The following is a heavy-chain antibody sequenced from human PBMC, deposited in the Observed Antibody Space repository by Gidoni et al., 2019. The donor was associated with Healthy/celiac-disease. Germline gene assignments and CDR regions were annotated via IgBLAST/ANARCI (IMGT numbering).Heavy chain of an antibody. Sequence: EVQLLESGGGLVQPGGSLRLSCAASGCTFSSYAMSWVRQAPGKGLEWFSASSGSGGSTYYAASVKGRFTISRDHSKNTLYLQMISLRAEDTAVYYCAKDSGGYYYFYFDYWGQGTLVTVSS. D-gene: IGHD3-22*01. CDR3: AKDSGGYYYFYFDY. J-gene: IGHJ4*02. CDR2: SSGSGGST. CDR1: GCTFSSYA. V-gene: IGHV3-23*01.